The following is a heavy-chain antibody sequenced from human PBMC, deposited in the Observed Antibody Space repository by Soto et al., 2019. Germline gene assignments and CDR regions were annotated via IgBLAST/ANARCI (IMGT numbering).Heavy chain of an antibody. CDR3: ARAGYGNFFDY. CDR1: GGSISNYY. V-gene: IGHV4-59*01. D-gene: IGHD5-18*01. J-gene: IGHJ4*02. CDR2: IYYSGDT. Sequence: VQLQESGPGLVKPSETLSLTCTVSGGSISNYYWTWIRQPPGKGLEWIGYIYYSGDTNYNPSLKSRVTISVDTSKNQLSLRLTSVTAADTAVYYCARAGYGNFFDYWGQGTLVTVSS.